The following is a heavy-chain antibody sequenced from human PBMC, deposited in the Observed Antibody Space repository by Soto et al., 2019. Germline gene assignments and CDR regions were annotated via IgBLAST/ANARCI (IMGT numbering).Heavy chain of an antibody. D-gene: IGHD5-18*01. J-gene: IGHJ4*02. CDR1: GGSVSNSLYY. Sequence: QVQLQESGPGLVKPSETLSLTCTVSGGSVSNSLYYWSWIRQPPGKGLEWIGYIYYSGTTNYNPSLKSRVTISVDTSKNQFSLKLSSVTAADTAVYYCARDAAYSPYYFDYWGQGTLVTVSS. V-gene: IGHV4-61*01. CDR2: IYYSGTT. CDR3: ARDAAYSPYYFDY.